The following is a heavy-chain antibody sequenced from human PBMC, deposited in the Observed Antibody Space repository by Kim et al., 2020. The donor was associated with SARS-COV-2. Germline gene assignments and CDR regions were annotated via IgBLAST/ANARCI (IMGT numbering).Heavy chain of an antibody. CDR3: ANTRRVRFLEWLLGD. Sequence: GGSLRLSCAASGFTFSSYAMSWVRQAPGKGLEWVSAISGSGGSTYYADSVKGRFTISRDNSKNTLYLQMNSLRAEDTAVYYCANTRRVRFLEWLLGDWGQGTLVTVSS. D-gene: IGHD3-3*01. CDR2: ISGSGGST. V-gene: IGHV3-23*01. J-gene: IGHJ4*02. CDR1: GFTFSSYA.